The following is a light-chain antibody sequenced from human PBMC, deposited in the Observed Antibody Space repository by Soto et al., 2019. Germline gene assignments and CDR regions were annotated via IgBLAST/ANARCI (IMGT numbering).Light chain of an antibody. V-gene: IGKV2-28*01. CDR2: LGS. CDR1: QSLLHSNGYNY. J-gene: IGKJ3*01. CDR3: MQALQTPRT. Sequence: DIVMTQSPLSLPVTPGEPASISCRSSQSLLHSNGYNYFDWYLQKLGQSPQLLIYLGSNRASGVPDRFSGSGSGTGFTLKINRVEAEDVGVYYCMQALQTPRTFGPGTKVDIK.